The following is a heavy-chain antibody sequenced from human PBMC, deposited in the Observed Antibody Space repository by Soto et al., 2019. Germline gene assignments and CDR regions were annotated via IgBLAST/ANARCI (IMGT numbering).Heavy chain of an antibody. V-gene: IGHV4-59*01. CDR3: ARELPSYISTVNKTNYYYYMDV. D-gene: IGHD4-17*01. CDR2: IYYSGST. J-gene: IGHJ6*03. Sequence: SATLSLTCTVSGGSISSYYWSWIRQPPGKGLEWIGYIYYSGSTNYNPSLKSRVTISVDTPKNQFSLKLSSVTAADTAVYYCARELPSYISTVNKTNYYYYMDVWXKGTTVTVSS. CDR1: GGSISSYY.